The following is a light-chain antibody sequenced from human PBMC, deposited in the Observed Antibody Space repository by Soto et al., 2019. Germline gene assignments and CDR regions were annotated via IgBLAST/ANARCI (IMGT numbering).Light chain of an antibody. J-gene: IGLJ1*01. CDR1: GSNT. Sequence: GSNTVNWYQQLPGTASKLLIHANNQRPSGVPDRFSGSKSGTSASLAISWLQSEEADYYCAAWDDSLNGYVFGTGTKVTVL. CDR3: AAWDDSLNGYV. CDR2: ANN. V-gene: IGLV1-44*01.